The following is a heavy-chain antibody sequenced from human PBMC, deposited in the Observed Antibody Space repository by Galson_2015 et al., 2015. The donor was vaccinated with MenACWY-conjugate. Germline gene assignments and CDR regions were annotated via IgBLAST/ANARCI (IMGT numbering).Heavy chain of an antibody. CDR2: ITSGGTT. CDR1: GFTFSNYG. V-gene: IGHV3-23*01. Sequence: SLRLSCAASGFTFSNYGMAWVRQAPGKGLDWVSAITSGGTTYYADAVKGRFTISRDNSKNTLYLQMNSLTVEDTAVYYCAREGFCSDDTCYFYDYWGQGTLVTVSS. D-gene: IGHD2-15*01. CDR3: AREGFCSDDTCYFYDY. J-gene: IGHJ4*02.